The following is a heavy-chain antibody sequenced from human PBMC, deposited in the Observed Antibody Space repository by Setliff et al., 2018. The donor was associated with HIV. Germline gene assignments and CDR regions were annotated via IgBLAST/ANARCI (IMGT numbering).Heavy chain of an antibody. V-gene: IGHV4-34*01. D-gene: IGHD5-18*01. Sequence: PSETLSLTCAVYGGSFSGYYWSWIRQPPGKGLEWIGEVTHSGRTNYNPSLESRVTTSVDTSKKQFPLRLTSVTAADTAVYYCARVFVDTAVLRVLEYYFDSWGRGTLVTVSS. CDR3: ARVFVDTAVLRVLEYYFDS. CDR1: GGSFSGYY. CDR2: VTHSGRT. J-gene: IGHJ4*02.